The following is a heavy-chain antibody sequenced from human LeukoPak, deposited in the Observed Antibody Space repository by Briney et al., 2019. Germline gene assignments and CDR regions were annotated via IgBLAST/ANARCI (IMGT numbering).Heavy chain of an antibody. D-gene: IGHD1-26*01. CDR1: GFTFSSYG. CDR2: ISYDGSNK. V-gene: IGHV3-30*18. CDR3: AKTPSWELPAYYYGMDV. J-gene: IGHJ6*02. Sequence: PGGSLRLSCAASGFTFSSYGMRWVRQAPGKGLEWVAVISYDGSNKYYADSVKGRFTISRDNSKNTLYLQMNSLRAEDTAVYYCAKTPSWELPAYYYGMDVWGQGTTVTVSS.